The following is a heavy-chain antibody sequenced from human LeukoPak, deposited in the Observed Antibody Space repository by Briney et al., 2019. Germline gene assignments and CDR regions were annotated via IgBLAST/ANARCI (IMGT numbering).Heavy chain of an antibody. CDR1: GYTFTGYY. D-gene: IGHD6-13*01. CDR2: INPNSGGT. CDR3: ARQPSDYYYMDV. V-gene: IGHV1-2*02. J-gene: IGHJ6*03. Sequence: ASVKVSCKASGYTFTGYYKHWVRQAPGQGLEWMGWINPNSGGTNYAQKFQGRVTMTRDTSISTAYMELSRLRSDDTAVYYCARQPSDYYYMDVWGKGTTVTVSS.